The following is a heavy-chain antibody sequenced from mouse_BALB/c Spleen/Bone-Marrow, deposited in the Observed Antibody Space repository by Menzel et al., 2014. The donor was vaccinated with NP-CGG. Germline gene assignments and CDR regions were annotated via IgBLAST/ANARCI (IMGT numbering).Heavy chain of an antibody. Sequence: VQLQQSGPELVKPGASVKIPCKTSGHTFTDYTIHWANQSHGKSLEWIGGINPNNGGSTYNQKFKGKATLTIHKSSSTAYMELRSLTSEDSAVYYCARGRWYYWGQGTTLTVSS. CDR1: GHTFTDYT. V-gene: IGHV1-18*01. D-gene: IGHD2-3*01. J-gene: IGHJ2*01. CDR2: INPNNGGS. CDR3: ARGRWYY.